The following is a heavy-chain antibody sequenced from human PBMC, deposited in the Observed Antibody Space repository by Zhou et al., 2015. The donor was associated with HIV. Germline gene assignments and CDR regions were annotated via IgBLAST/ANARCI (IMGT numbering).Heavy chain of an antibody. D-gene: IGHD3-16*01. V-gene: IGHV3-9*03. CDR2: INWNGGNI. CDR3: AKAIGASWGLGGFDV. Sequence: EVQLVVSGGGLVQPGRSLRLSCAASGFTFDDYAMHWVRQAPGKGLEWVSSINWNGGNIGYADSVKGRFSISRDNTKNSLFLQMNSLRPDDMALYFCAKAIGASWGLGGFDVWGKGTTVTVSS. J-gene: IGHJ6*04. CDR1: GFTFDDYA.